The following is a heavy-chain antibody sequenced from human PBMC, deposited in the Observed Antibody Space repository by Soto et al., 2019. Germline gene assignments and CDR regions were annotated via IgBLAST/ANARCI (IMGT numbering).Heavy chain of an antibody. Sequence: QVQLVESGGGVVQPGTSLRLSCAASGFNFNIYGIHWVRQAPGKAPEWVTFITYEGSNKHYADSVKGRFAISRDNSKNMVYRQMNSLTAEDTAVYYCAIFSNFDYWGQGTLVTVSS. CDR1: GFNFNIYG. CDR3: AIFSNFDY. V-gene: IGHV3-30*03. CDR2: ITYEGSNK. J-gene: IGHJ4*02.